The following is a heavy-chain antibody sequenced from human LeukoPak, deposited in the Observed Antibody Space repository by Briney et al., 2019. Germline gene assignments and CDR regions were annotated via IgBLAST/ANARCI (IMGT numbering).Heavy chain of an antibody. CDR2: ISSSGSTI. V-gene: IGHV3-11*04. Sequence: GRSLRLSCTASGFTFGDYAMSWFRQAPGKGLEWVSYISSSGSTIYYADSVKGRFTISRDNAKNSLYLQMNSLRAEDTAVYYCATSIAAAGLGYYFDYWGQGTLVTVSS. CDR3: ATSIAAAGLGYYFDY. J-gene: IGHJ4*02. CDR1: GFTFGDYA. D-gene: IGHD6-13*01.